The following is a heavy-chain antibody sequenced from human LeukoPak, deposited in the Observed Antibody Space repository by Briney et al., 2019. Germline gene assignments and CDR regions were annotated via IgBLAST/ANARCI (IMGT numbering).Heavy chain of an antibody. CDR3: ARVRIGNFDY. CDR2: INHSGST. V-gene: IGHV4-34*01. CDR1: GGSFSGYY. D-gene: IGHD2/OR15-2a*01. Sequence: PSETPSLTCAVYGGSFSGYYWSWIRQPPGKGLEWIGEINHSGSTNYNPSLKSRVTISVDTSKNQFSLKLSSVTAADTAVYYCARVRIGNFDYWGQGTPVTVSS. J-gene: IGHJ4*02.